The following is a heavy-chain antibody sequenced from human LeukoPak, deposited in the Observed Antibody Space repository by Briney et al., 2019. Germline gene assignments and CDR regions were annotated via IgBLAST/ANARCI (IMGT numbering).Heavy chain of an antibody. CDR1: GFTFGSYY. J-gene: IGHJ4*02. CDR3: ARDKVYYGSGTYGY. V-gene: IGHV3-74*01. CDR2: INTDGSGT. D-gene: IGHD3-10*01. Sequence: GESLRLSCAASGFTFGSYYMHWVRQAPGTGLVWVSRINTDGSGTSYADSVKGRFTISRDNAKNTLYLQMSSLRAEDTAVYFCARDKVYYGSGTYGYWGQGTLVTVSS.